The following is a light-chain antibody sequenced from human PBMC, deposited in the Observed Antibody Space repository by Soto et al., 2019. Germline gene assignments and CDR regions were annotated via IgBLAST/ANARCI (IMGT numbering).Light chain of an antibody. J-gene: IGKJ1*01. CDR1: QSLLYNSNNKNY. CDR2: WAS. Sequence: DIVMTHSPDSLTVSLRERATINCNSRQSLLYNSNNKNYLGWYQHKPGQPPKLLIYWASTRESGVPDRFSGSGYGTDFNLTISSLQAEDVAVYDCHQYYNIPWTFGQGTKVDIK. V-gene: IGKV4-1*01. CDR3: HQYYNIPWT.